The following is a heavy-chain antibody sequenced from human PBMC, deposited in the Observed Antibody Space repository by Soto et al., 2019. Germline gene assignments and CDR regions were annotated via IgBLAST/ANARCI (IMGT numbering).Heavy chain of an antibody. J-gene: IGHJ6*02. CDR1: GGSITSGGYS. Sequence: QLQMQESGSGLVKPSQTLSLTCTVSGGSITSGGYSWSWIRQTPGMGLEWIGYIYPTVKTYYNPSLKNRATLSIDTSQNQFSLQLTSVTAADTAVYFCARAPPGPAPRWGVWGHGTTVTVSS. CDR2: IYPTVKT. D-gene: IGHD3-16*01. V-gene: IGHV4-30-2*01. CDR3: ARAPPGPAPRWGV.